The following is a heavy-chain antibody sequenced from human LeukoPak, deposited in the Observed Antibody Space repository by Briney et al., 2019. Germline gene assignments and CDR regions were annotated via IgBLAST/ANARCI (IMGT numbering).Heavy chain of an antibody. CDR2: INHSGST. D-gene: IGHD4-17*01. Sequence: SETLSLTCAVYGGSFSGYYWSWIRQPPGKGLEWIGEINHSGSTNYNPSLKSRVTISVDTSKNQFSLKLSSVTAADTAVYYCARGGDRENEYYFDYWGQGTLVTVSS. J-gene: IGHJ4*02. V-gene: IGHV4-34*01. CDR3: ARGGDRENEYYFDY. CDR1: GGSFSGYY.